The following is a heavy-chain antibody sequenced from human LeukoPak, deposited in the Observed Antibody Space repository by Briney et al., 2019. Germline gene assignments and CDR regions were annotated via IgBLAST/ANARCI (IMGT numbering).Heavy chain of an antibody. Sequence: TGGPLRLSCAASGFTFRSFHKSWVRQAPGKGLEWVSSIINSGVSTYYADSVKGRFTISSDNSENTLYLQMNSLRAEDMAVYYCARDQSRRYCTGNLCYYFDYWGQGTLVTVSS. J-gene: IGHJ4*02. CDR3: ARDQSRRYCTGNLCYYFDY. CDR1: GFTFRSFH. V-gene: IGHV3-23*01. CDR2: IINSGVST. D-gene: IGHD2-8*02.